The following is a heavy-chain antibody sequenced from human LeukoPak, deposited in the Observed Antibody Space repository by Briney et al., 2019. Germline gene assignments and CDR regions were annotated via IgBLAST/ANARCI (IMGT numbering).Heavy chain of an antibody. D-gene: IGHD4-23*01. CDR2: MNPNSGNT. CDR3: ARGLGGNPAVGGYYYGMDV. CDR1: GYTFTSYD. Sequence: EASVKVSCKASGYTFTSYDINWVRQATGQGLEWMGWMNPNSGNTGYAQKFQGRVTMTRNTSISTAYMELSSLKSEDTAVYYCARGLGGNPAVGGYYYGMDVWGQGTTVTVSS. V-gene: IGHV1-8*01. J-gene: IGHJ6*02.